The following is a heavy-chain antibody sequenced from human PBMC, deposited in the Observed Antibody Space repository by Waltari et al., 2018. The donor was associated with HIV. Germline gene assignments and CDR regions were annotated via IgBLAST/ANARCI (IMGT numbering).Heavy chain of an antibody. D-gene: IGHD3-16*02. V-gene: IGHV4-4*07. CDR2: IYTSGST. CDR3: ARGLRLGELSLYKYACDI. Sequence: QVQLEESGPGLVKPSETLSLTCTVSGGSISSYYWSWIRLPAGKGLEWIGRIYTSGSTNYNPSLKSRVTLSVDTSMNQFSLKLRSVTAADTAVYYCARGLRLGELSLYKYACDIWGQGTMVTVSS. CDR1: GGSISSYY. J-gene: IGHJ3*02.